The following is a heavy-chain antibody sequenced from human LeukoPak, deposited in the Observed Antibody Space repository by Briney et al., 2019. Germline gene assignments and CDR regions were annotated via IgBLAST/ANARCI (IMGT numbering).Heavy chain of an antibody. V-gene: IGHV1-18*04. CDR1: GYTLTTYF. CDR3: ARYSSSWYNRAMDV. Sequence: GASVKVSCRTSGYTLTTYFMHWVRQAPGQGLEWMGWINPKSGDTNYAQKLQGRVTMTTDTSTSTAYMELRSLRSDDTAVYYCARYSSSWYNRAMDVWGQGTTVTVSS. CDR2: INPKSGDT. J-gene: IGHJ6*02. D-gene: IGHD6-13*01.